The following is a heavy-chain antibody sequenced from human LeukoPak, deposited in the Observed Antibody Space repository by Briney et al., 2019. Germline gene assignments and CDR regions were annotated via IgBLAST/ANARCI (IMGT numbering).Heavy chain of an antibody. J-gene: IGHJ4*02. CDR3: ANTPARWLRLEAFDY. D-gene: IGHD2-15*01. V-gene: IGHV3-23*01. CDR1: GFTFKSYG. CDR2: ISGGGAST. Sequence: GGSLRLSCAASGFTFKSYGMSWVRQAPGKGLEWISSISGGGASTYYADSVKGRFTISRDSSKNTLFLQMNSLRAEDTAVYYCANTPARWLRLEAFDYWGRGTLVTVSS.